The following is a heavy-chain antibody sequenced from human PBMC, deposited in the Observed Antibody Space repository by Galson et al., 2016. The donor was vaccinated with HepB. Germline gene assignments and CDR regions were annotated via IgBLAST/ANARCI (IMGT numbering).Heavy chain of an antibody. V-gene: IGHV5-10-1*01. CDR3: AFALPYPESFLQ. J-gene: IGHJ1*01. Sequence: QSGAEVKKPGASLTTSCETPGNNVTSYWINWVRQIPGKGLEWMGRIDPSDSYSTYRSSYQGHVTISADKSRNTVYMHWSGLRASDTAIYFCAFALPYPESFLQWGQGTLVIVSS. CDR1: GNNVTSYW. CDR2: IDPSDSYS.